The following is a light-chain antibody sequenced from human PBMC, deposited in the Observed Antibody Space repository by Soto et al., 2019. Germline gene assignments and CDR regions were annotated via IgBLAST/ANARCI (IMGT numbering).Light chain of an antibody. CDR1: QSVSSSY. J-gene: IGKJ1*01. CDR2: GAS. V-gene: IGKV3-20*01. CDR3: QQYGSSPLT. Sequence: EIVLTHPPGTLSLSPGERATLSCRASQSVSSSYLAWYQQKTGQAPRLLIYGASSRATGIPDRFSGSGSGTDFTLTISRLEPEDFAVYYCQQYGSSPLTFGQGTKVDIK.